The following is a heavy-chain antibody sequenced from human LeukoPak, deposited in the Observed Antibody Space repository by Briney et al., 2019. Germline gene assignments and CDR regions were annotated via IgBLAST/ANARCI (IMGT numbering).Heavy chain of an antibody. J-gene: IGHJ4*02. CDR2: VKKDASEM. CDR1: GFTFSNNW. CDR3: AKGPWFGELDTLDY. D-gene: IGHD3-10*01. Sequence: PGGSLRLSCAASGFTFSNNWMTWVRQAPGKGLEWVASVKKDASEMYYVDSVKGRFTISRDNSKNTLYLQMNSLRAEDTAVYYCAKGPWFGELDTLDYWGQGTLVTVSS. V-gene: IGHV3-7*01.